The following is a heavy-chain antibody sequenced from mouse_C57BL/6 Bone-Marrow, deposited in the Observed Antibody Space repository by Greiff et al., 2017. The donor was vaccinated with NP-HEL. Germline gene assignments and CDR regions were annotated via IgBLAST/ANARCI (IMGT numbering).Heavy chain of an antibody. D-gene: IGHD2-4*01. V-gene: IGHV1-22*01. J-gene: IGHJ3*01. CDR3: ARYHYDYDGFAY. CDR1: GYTFTDYN. Sequence: VQLKESGPELVKPGASVKMSCKASGYTFTDYNMHWVKQSHGKSLEWIGYINPNNGGTSYNQKFKGKATLTVNKSSSTAYMELRSLTSEDSAVYYCARYHYDYDGFAYWGQGTLVTVSA. CDR2: INPNNGGT.